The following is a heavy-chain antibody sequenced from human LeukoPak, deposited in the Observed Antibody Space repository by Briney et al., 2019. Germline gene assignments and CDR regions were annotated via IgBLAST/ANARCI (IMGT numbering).Heavy chain of an antibody. CDR2: INHSGST. V-gene: IGHV4-34*01. CDR3: ARRRIVATLDY. CDR1: GGSFSGYY. Sequence: SETLSLTCAVYGGSFSGYYWSWIRQPPGKGLEWIGEINHSGSTNYNPSLKSRVTISVDTSKNQFSLKLSSVTAADTAVYYCARRRIVATLDYWGQGTLVTVSS. J-gene: IGHJ4*02. D-gene: IGHD5-12*01.